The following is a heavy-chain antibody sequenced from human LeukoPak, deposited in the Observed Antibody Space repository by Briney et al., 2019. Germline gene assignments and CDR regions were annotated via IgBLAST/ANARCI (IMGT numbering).Heavy chain of an antibody. V-gene: IGHV4-39*01. CDR3: ARTTPSPLRQWLVPGVFDY. D-gene: IGHD6-19*01. Sequence: PSETLSLTCTVSGGSISSSSYYWGWIRQPPGKGLEWIGSIYYSGSTYYNPSLKSRVTISVDTSKNQFSLKLSSVTAADTAVYYCARTTPSPLRQWLVPGVFDYWGQGTLVTVSS. CDR2: IYYSGST. CDR1: GGSISSSSYY. J-gene: IGHJ4*02.